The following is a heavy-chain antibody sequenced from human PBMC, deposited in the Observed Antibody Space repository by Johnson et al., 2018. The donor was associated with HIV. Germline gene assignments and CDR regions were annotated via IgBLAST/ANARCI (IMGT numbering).Heavy chain of an antibody. D-gene: IGHD3-3*01. V-gene: IGHV3-64*01. CDR1: GFTFSSYA. J-gene: IGHJ3*02. CDR3: ARGYTIGAFDI. CDR2: ISSNGGST. Sequence: MQLVESGGGLVQPGGSLRLSCAASGFTFSSYAMYWVRQAPGKGLEYVSAISSNGGSTYYANSVKGRFTISRDNSKNTLYLQMNSLRAEDTAVYYCARGYTIGAFDIWGQGTMVTVSS.